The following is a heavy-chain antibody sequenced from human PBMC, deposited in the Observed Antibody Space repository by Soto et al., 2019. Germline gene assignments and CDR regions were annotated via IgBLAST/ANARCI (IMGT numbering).Heavy chain of an antibody. CDR3: ARESEDLTSNFDY. Sequence: EVQLVESGGGLVQPGGSLRLSCAASGFTFITYSMNWVRQAPGKGLEWVSYISSTTNYIYYGDSMKGRFTISRDNAKNSLYLEMNSLRAEDTAVYYCARESEDLTSNFDYWGQGTLVTVSS. CDR2: ISSTTNYI. V-gene: IGHV3-48*04. CDR1: GFTFITYS. J-gene: IGHJ4*02.